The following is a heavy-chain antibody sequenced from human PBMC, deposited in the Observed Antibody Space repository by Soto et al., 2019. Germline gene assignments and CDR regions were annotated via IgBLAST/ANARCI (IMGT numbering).Heavy chain of an antibody. CDR1: GFSLSTSGVG. Sequence: QITLKESGPTLVKPTQTLTLTCTFSGFSLSTSGVGVGWIRQPPGKALEWLALIYWDDDKRYSPSLKGRLTSTKDTSKYLVGRNLANMDPGDTATSHCAHRPSYCSGGSCCSGFDYSGEGTLVTVSS. CDR2: IYWDDDK. J-gene: IGHJ4*02. D-gene: IGHD2-15*01. CDR3: AHRPSYCSGGSCCSGFDY. V-gene: IGHV2-5*02.